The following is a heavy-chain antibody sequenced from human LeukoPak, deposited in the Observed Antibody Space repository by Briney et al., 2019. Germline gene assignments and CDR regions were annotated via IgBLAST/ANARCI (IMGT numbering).Heavy chain of an antibody. CDR3: ARDSPVPYYYDSSGYADY. CDR1: GFTFSSYS. Sequence: GGSLRLSCAASGFTFSSYSMNWVRQAQGKGLEWVSSISSSSSYIYYADSVKGRFTISRDNAKNSLYLQMNSLRAEDTAVYYCARDSPVPYYYDSSGYADYWGQGTLVTVSS. J-gene: IGHJ4*02. D-gene: IGHD3-22*01. V-gene: IGHV3-21*01. CDR2: ISSSSSYI.